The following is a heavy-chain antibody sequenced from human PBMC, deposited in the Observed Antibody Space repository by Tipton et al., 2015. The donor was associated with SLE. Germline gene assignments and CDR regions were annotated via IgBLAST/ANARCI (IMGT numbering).Heavy chain of an antibody. CDR2: IYYSGST. CDR3: ARRIVGATTGWFDP. CDR1: GGSISSYY. D-gene: IGHD1-26*01. Sequence: LRLSCTVSGGSISSYYWSWIRQPPGEGLEWIGYIYYSGSTNYNPSLKSRVTISVDTSKNQFSLKLSSVTAADTAVYYCARRIVGATTGWFDPWGQGTLVTVSS. V-gene: IGHV4-59*01. J-gene: IGHJ5*02.